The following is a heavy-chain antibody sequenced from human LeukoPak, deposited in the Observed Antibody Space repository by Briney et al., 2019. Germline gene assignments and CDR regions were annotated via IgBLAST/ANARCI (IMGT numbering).Heavy chain of an antibody. J-gene: IGHJ6*03. Sequence: ASETLSLTCTVSGGSISSYYWSWLRQPPGKGLERIGYIYYSGSTNYNPSLKSRVTISVDTSKNQFSLKLSSVTAADTAVYYCARDLGIAMDVWGKGTTVTVSS. CDR1: GGSISSYY. D-gene: IGHD1-26*01. CDR2: IYYSGST. CDR3: ARDLGIAMDV. V-gene: IGHV4-59*01.